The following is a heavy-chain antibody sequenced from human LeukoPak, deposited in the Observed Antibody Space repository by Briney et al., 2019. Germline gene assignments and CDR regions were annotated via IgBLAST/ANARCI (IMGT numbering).Heavy chain of an antibody. D-gene: IGHD3-22*01. V-gene: IGHV4-59*01. CDR3: ARGNYYDRLFDY. CDR1: GGSISSYY. J-gene: IGHJ4*02. CDR2: IYYSGST. Sequence: SETLSLTCTVSGGSISSYYWGWIRQPPGKGLEWIGYIYYSGSTNYNPSLKSRVTISVDTSKNQFSLKLSSVTAADTAVYYCARGNYYDRLFDYWGQGTLVTVSS.